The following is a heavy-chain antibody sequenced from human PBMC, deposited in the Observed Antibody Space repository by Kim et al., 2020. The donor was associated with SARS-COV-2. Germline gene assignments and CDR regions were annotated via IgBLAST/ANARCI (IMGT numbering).Heavy chain of an antibody. J-gene: IGHJ6*02. Sequence: SETLSLICAVYGGSFNDYYWSWIRQPPGKGLEWIGEINHSGRTNYNPSLRSRVIISVDTSKNQFSLKLSSVTAADTAVYYCAGGQDVDSGRYGGMDVWGQGTTVTVSS. CDR2: INHSGRT. CDR3: AGGQDVDSGRYGGMDV. D-gene: IGHD3-10*01. CDR1: GGSFNDYY. V-gene: IGHV4-34*01.